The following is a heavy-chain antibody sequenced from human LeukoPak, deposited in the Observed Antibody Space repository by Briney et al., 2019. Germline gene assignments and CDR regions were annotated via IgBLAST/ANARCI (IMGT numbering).Heavy chain of an antibody. CDR3: ARGPRFGELLWHWFDP. J-gene: IGHJ5*02. CDR1: GYSISSGHY. V-gene: IGHV4-38-2*02. Sequence: SETLSLTCTVSGYSISSGHYWGWIRQPPGKGLEWIGSMYHSGSTYYNPPLKSRVTISEDTSKNQLSLKLRSVTAADTAVYYCARGPRFGELLWHWFDPWGQGTLVTVSS. D-gene: IGHD3-10*01. CDR2: MYHSGST.